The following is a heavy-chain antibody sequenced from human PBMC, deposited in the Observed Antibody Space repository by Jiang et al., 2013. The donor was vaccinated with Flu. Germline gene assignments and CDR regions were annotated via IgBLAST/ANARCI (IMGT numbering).Heavy chain of an antibody. CDR3: ARLQLWLLSQFDY. J-gene: IGHJ4*02. CDR1: GGSISSSSYY. D-gene: IGHD5-18*01. Sequence: GSGLVKPSETLSLTCTVSGGSISSSSYYWGWIRQPPGKGLEWIGSIYYSGSTYYNPSLKSRVTISVDTSKNQFSLKLSSVTAADTAVYYCARLQLWLLSQFDYWGQGTLVTVSS. V-gene: IGHV4-39*01. CDR2: IYYSGST.